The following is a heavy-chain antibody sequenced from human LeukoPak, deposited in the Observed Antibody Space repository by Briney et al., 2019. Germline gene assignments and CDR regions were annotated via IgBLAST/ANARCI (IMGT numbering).Heavy chain of an antibody. CDR2: IKRDGSSP. CDR1: GFTFSSYW. Sequence: GGSLRLSCAASGFTFSSYWMHWIRHAPGKGLVWVSRIKRDGSSPAYADSVRGRFTISRDNAKNTLYLQMNSLRAEDTAVYYCAALDNRRDYWGQGTLVTVSS. CDR3: AALDNRRDY. J-gene: IGHJ4*02. V-gene: IGHV3-74*01. D-gene: IGHD1-14*01.